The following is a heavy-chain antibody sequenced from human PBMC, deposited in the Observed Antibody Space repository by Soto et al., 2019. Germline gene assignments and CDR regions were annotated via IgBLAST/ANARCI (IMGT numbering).Heavy chain of an antibody. CDR1: GFTFSSYE. V-gene: IGHV3-48*03. CDR3: PRVKSEPLFER. J-gene: IGHJ5*02. Sequence: RGSLRLSCAASGFTFSSYEMNWVRQAPGKGLEWVSYISISVSTIYYADSVKGRFTISRDNAKNSRYLQMNSLRAEDTAVYYCPRVKSEPLFERWGEGTLVIASS. D-gene: IGHD1-26*01. CDR2: ISISVSTI.